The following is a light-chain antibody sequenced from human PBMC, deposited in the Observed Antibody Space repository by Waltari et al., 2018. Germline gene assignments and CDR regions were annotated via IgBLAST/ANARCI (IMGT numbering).Light chain of an antibody. V-gene: IGLV4-69*01. CDR3: QTWGTGMGV. J-gene: IGLJ3*02. Sequence: QVVLTQSPSASASLGASVKLTRTLSSGHGSHVIAWLQQQPGKGPRYLMKLNSDGSHTKGAGIPDRFSGSSSGAERYLTIASLQSEDEADYYCQTWGTGMGVFGGGTKLTVL. CDR1: SGHGSHV. CDR2: LNSDGSH.